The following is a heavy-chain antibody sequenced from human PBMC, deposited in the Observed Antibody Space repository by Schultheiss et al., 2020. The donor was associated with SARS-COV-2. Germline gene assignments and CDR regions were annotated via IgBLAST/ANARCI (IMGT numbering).Heavy chain of an antibody. CDR3: ARDQVVAAAGTNYYYGMDV. Sequence: ASVKVSCKASGYTFTGYYMHWVRQAPGQGLEWMGWINPNSGGTNYAQKLQGRVTMTTDTPTSTAYLELRSLRSDDTAVYYCARDQVVAAAGTNYYYGMDVWGQGTTVTVSS. D-gene: IGHD6-13*01. CDR2: INPNSGGT. V-gene: IGHV1-2*02. J-gene: IGHJ6*02. CDR1: GYTFTGYY.